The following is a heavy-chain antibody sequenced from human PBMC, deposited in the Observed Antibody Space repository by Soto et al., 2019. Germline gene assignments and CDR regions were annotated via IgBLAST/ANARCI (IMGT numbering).Heavy chain of an antibody. CDR3: ARVPKYCSSTSCHNWFDP. CDR2: IYYSGST. Sequence: PSETLSLTCTVSGGSISSGGYYWGWIRQHPGKGLEWIGYIYYSGSTYYNPSLKSRVTISVDTSKNQFSLKLSPVTAADTAVYYCARVPKYCSSTSCHNWFDPWGQGTLVTVSS. J-gene: IGHJ5*02. CDR1: GGSISSGGYY. D-gene: IGHD2-2*01. V-gene: IGHV4-31*03.